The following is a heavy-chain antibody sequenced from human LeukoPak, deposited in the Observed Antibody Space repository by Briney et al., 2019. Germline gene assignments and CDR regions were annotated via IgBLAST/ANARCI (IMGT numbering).Heavy chain of an antibody. CDR2: ITSSSNYI. Sequence: GGSLRLSCAAAGFSFDSYSMNWVRQAPGKGLEWVSTITSSSNYIYYADSVKGRFTISRDNAGSSLYLQMNSLRAEDTAFYFCARTTIFGVAEWDYWGQGTLVTVSS. CDR3: ARTTIFGVAEWDY. CDR1: GFSFDSYS. J-gene: IGHJ4*02. D-gene: IGHD3-3*01. V-gene: IGHV3-21*01.